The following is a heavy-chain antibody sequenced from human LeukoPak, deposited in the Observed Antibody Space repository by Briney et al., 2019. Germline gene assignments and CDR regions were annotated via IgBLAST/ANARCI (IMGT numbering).Heavy chain of an antibody. V-gene: IGHV3-21*04. J-gene: IGHJ4*02. Sequence: GGSLRLSCAASGFTFSRYGMSWVRQAPGKGLEWVSAIETGGASTYYADSVKGRFTISRDNAKNSLYLQMNSLRAEDTAVYYCARVFWAYYYGSGSLYFDYWGQGTLVTVSS. CDR1: GFTFSRYG. CDR2: IETGGAST. CDR3: ARVFWAYYYGSGSLYFDY. D-gene: IGHD3-10*01.